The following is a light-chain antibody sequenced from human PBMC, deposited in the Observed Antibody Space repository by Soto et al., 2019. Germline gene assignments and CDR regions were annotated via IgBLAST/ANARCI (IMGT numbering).Light chain of an antibody. J-gene: IGKJ4*01. Sequence: EIVLTQSPGTLSLSPGERATLSCRASRSVSNRHLAWFQQKPGQAPRLLIFDASSKATGIPDRFSGSGSGTDFTLTISRLEPEDFAVYYCLQYGSSPLTFGGGTKVDIK. CDR3: LQYGSSPLT. CDR2: DAS. CDR1: RSVSNRH. V-gene: IGKV3-20*01.